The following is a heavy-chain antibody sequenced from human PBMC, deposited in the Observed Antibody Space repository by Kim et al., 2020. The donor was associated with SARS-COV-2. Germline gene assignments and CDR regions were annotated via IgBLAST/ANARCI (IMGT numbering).Heavy chain of an antibody. D-gene: IGHD6-13*01. J-gene: IGHJ4*02. CDR2: ISGSGSST. Sequence: GGSLRLSCAASGFTFSSYAMSWVRQAPGKGLEWVSAISGSGSSTYYADSVKGRFTISRDNSKNTLYLRMHSLRAGDTAVFYCAKVVSSSPDYYFDYWGQGTLVTVSS. CDR1: GFTFSSYA. CDR3: AKVVSSSPDYYFDY. V-gene: IGHV3-23*01.